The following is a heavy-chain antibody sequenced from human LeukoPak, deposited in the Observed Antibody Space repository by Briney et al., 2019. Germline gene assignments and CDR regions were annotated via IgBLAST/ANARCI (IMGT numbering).Heavy chain of an antibody. Sequence: SETLSLTCAVYGGSFSGYYWSWIRQPPGKGLEWIGEINDSESTNYNPSLKSRVTVSVDTSKNQFSLKLNSVTAADTAVYYCARGGHSYGSFRLYFDYWGQGTLVTVSS. CDR1: GGSFSGYY. J-gene: IGHJ4*02. V-gene: IGHV4-34*01. D-gene: IGHD5-18*01. CDR3: ARGGHSYGSFRLYFDY. CDR2: INDSEST.